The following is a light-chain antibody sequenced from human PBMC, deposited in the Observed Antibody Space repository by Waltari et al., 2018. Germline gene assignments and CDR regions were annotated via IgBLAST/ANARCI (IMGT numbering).Light chain of an antibody. CDR2: DAS. Sequence: EIVLTQSPATLSLSPGERATLSCRASQSVSSSLAWYQQKRGQAPRLLIYDASNRATGIPARFSGSGSGTDFTLTISSLQPEDFATYYCQQSYSTLWTFGQGTKVEIK. CDR3: QQSYSTLWT. V-gene: IGKV3-11*01. J-gene: IGKJ1*01. CDR1: QSVSSS.